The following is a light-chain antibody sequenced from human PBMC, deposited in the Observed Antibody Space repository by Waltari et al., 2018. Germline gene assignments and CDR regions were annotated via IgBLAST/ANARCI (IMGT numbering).Light chain of an antibody. J-gene: IGLJ3*02. V-gene: IGLV1-44*01. CDR3: AAWDDSLNGWV. CDR1: SSNIGSNT. CDR2: SNN. Sequence: QSVLTQPPSAYGTPGQRVTISCSGSSSNIGSNTVNWYQQLPGTAPQRLTFSNNQRPSGVPDRFSVSKSVTSTFLAISGLQSEDEADYYCAAWDDSLNGWVFGGGIKLTAL.